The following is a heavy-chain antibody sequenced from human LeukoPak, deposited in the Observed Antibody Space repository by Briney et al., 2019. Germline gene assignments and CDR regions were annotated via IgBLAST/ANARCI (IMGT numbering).Heavy chain of an antibody. CDR1: GYTFTSYG. D-gene: IGHD3-10*01. CDR3: ARDSLLWFGEAPFDI. CDR2: ISAYNGST. J-gene: IGHJ3*02. Sequence: GGSVRVSCKASGYTFTSYGISWVRQAPGQGLEWMGWISAYNGSTNYAQKLQGRVTMTTDTSTSTAYMELRSLRSDDTAVYYCARDSLLWFGEAPFDIWGQGTMVTVSS. V-gene: IGHV1-18*04.